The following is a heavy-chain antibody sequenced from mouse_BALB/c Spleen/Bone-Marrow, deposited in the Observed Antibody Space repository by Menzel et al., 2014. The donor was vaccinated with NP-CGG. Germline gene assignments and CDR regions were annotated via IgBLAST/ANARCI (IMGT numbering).Heavy chain of an antibody. CDR1: GYTFTDYI. CDR2: FYPGSGSI. D-gene: IGHD2-12*01. V-gene: IGHV1-62-2*01. J-gene: IGHJ4*01. Sequence: LQESGAELVKPGTSVNLSCKASGYTFTDYIIHWVKQRSGQGFEWIGWFYPGSGSIKYNEKFKDKATLTADKSSNTVYMELSRLTSEDSAVYFCARHEDLDIRRRLSAMDYWGQGTSVTVSS. CDR3: ARHEDLDIRRRLSAMDY.